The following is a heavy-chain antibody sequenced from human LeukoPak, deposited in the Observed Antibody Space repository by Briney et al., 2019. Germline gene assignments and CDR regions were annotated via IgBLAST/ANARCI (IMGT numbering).Heavy chain of an antibody. CDR2: IYSSGST. CDR1: SGSISSGTYY. J-gene: IGHJ6*03. Sequence: SETLSLTCTVSSGSISSGTYYWSWIRQPAGKGLEWIGRIYSSGSTNYNPSLKSRVTISVDTSKNQFSLKLSSVTAADTAVYYCARLVSRYCSGGSWYSGWYYYYYMDVWGKGTTVTISS. CDR3: ARLVSRYCSGGSWYSGWYYYYYMDV. V-gene: IGHV4-61*02. D-gene: IGHD2-15*01.